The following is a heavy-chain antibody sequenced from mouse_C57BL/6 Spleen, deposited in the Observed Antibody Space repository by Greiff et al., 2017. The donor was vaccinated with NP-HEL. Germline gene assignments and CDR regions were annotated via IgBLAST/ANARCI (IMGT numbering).Heavy chain of an antibody. CDR3: TSSSLYYCGSIYVAMDY. CDR1: GYTFTDYE. CDR2: IDPETGGT. J-gene: IGHJ4*01. V-gene: IGHV1-15*01. D-gene: IGHD1-1*01. Sequence: QVQLKESGAELVRPGASVTLSCKASGYTFTDYEMHWVKQTPVHGLEWIGAIDPETGGTAYNQKFKGKAILTADKSSSPAYMELRSLTSEDSSVYYCTSSSLYYCGSIYVAMDYWGQGNSVPVSS.